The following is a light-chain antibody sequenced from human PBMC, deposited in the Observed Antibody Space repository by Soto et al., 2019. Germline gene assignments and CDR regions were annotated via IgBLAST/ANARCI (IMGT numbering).Light chain of an antibody. J-gene: IGKJ5*01. V-gene: IGKV4-1*01. CDR3: QQYYSTPPT. CDR1: QSVLHSSNNKNY. Sequence: DIVMTQSPDSLPVSLGERATINCKSSQSVLHSSNNKNYLAWYQQKPGQPPKLLIYWASARESGVPDRFSGSGSGTDFTLTISSLQAEDVAVYYCQQYYSTPPTFGQGTRLEIK. CDR2: WAS.